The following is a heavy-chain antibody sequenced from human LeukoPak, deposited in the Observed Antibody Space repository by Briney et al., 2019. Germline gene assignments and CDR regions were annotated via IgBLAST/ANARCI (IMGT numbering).Heavy chain of an antibody. CDR2: IYYSGST. J-gene: IGHJ6*02. V-gene: IGHV4-39*01. Sequence: SETLSSTLTVSGGSISNINYYWGWIRQPPEKGLEWIGSIYYSGSTFYRASLKSRTTISADTSKNQFSLRLSFVTAADTAVYYRTRLSTLRGLDVWGQGTTVIVSS. CDR3: TRLSTLRGLDV. CDR1: GGSISNINYY. D-gene: IGHD2/OR15-2a*01.